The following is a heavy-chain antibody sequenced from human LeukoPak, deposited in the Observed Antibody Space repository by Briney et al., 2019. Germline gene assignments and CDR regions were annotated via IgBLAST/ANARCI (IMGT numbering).Heavy chain of an antibody. D-gene: IGHD3-3*01. CDR1: GGSISSYY. CDR3: ARGPVDFDFWSGYLSGGLDY. V-gene: IGHV4-59*01. J-gene: IGHJ4*02. Sequence: PSETLSLTCTVSGGSISSYYWSWIRQPPGKGLEWIGYIYYSGSTNYNPSLKSRVTISVDTSKNQFSLKLSSVTAADTAVYYCARGPVDFDFWSGYLSGGLDYWGQGTLVTVSS. CDR2: IYYSGST.